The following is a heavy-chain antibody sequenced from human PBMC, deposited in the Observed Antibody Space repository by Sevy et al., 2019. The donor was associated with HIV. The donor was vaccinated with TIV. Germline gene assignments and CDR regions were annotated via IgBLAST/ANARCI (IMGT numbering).Heavy chain of an antibody. CDR3: ARDPRMYGDYLLAYFDY. V-gene: IGHV3-33*01. Sequence: GGSLRLSCAASGFTPSTYGMHWVRQAPGKGLEWVAVIGYDGSNKYYANSVRGRFTISRDNSKNTQFLQMDSLRGEDTAVYYCARDPRMYGDYLLAYFDYWGQGTLVTVSS. D-gene: IGHD2-8*01. CDR2: IGYDGSNK. CDR1: GFTPSTYG. J-gene: IGHJ4*02.